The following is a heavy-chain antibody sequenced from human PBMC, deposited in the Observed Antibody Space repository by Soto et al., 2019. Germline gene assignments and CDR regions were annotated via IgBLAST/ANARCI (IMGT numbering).Heavy chain of an antibody. Sequence: PSETLSLTCSVSGVSVTRDTSYWSWVRQPPGKGLEWIGYISFSGSTKYIPSLEGRVTISVDTSKNQFSLKLYSVTAADTALYYCVKGGSHWFDPWGQGALVTV. D-gene: IGHD3-10*01. CDR2: ISFSGST. V-gene: IGHV4-61*01. J-gene: IGHJ5*02. CDR3: VKGGSHWFDP. CDR1: GVSVTRDTSY.